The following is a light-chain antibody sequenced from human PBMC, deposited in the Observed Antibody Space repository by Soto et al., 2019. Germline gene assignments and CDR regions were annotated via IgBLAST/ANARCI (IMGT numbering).Light chain of an antibody. V-gene: IGKV3-20*01. Sequence: EIVLTQSPGTLSLSPGKRATLSCRASQSLSTTDLVWYQHKSAQPPRLVIHGTFSTASGIPARCSGSGSWTNFSLPTSSLEPDDSAVYYCQQYGSIPYTFGRGTRLE. CDR1: QSLSTTD. CDR2: GTF. CDR3: QQYGSIPYT. J-gene: IGKJ5*01.